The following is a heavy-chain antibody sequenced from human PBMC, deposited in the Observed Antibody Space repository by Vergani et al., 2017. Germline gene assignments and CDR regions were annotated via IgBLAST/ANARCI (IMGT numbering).Heavy chain of an antibody. CDR2: IKKDGSED. V-gene: IGHV3-7*04. J-gene: IGHJ5*01. D-gene: IGHD5-24*01. Sequence: EVLLVESGGDLVQPGGSLRLSCEASGFNFQIYWMGWVRQTAEKGLEWVANIKKDGSEDYYVDSVKGRFTITRDNAKKFIHLQMNSLRADDTAVYYCVRGGLATSYNWFDPWGQGARVAVSS. CDR1: GFNFQIYW. CDR3: VRGGLATSYNWFDP.